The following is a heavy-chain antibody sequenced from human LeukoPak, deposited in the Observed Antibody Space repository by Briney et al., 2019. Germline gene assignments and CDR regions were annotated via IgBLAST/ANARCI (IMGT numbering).Heavy chain of an antibody. Sequence: ASVKVSCKASGYTFTGCYMHWVRQAPGQGLEWMGWINPNSGGTNYAQKFQGRVTMTRDTSISTAYMELSRLRSDDTAVYYCARDLEIDIVVVVAATLYAFDIWGQGTMVTVSS. CDR3: ARDLEIDIVVVVAATLYAFDI. CDR1: GYTFTGCY. CDR2: INPNSGGT. V-gene: IGHV1-2*02. D-gene: IGHD2-15*01. J-gene: IGHJ3*02.